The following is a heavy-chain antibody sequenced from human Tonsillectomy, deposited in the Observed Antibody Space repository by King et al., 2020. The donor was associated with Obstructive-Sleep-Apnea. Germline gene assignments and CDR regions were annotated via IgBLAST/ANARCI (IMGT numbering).Heavy chain of an antibody. Sequence: VQLVESGGGLVKPGGSLRLPCAASGFTFSDYFMSWVRQAPGEGLEWVSHISSSGTILYYADSVKGRFTISRDNAKKSLYLQMNRLRAEDTAVYYCARGVLAATEYFDSWGQGTLVTVSS. CDR2: ISSSGTIL. D-gene: IGHD2-15*01. V-gene: IGHV3-11*01. CDR1: GFTFSDYF. CDR3: ARGVLAATEYFDS. J-gene: IGHJ4*02.